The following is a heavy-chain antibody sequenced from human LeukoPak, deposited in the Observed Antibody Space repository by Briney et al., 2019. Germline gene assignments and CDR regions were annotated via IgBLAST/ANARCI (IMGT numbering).Heavy chain of an antibody. CDR2: IKQDGSEK. CDR3: ARVDGRFLEWLLWEYYFDY. CDR1: GFTFSSYW. V-gene: IGHV3-7*01. Sequence: GGSLRLSCAASGFTFSSYWMSWVRQAPGKGLEWVANIKQDGSEKYYVDSVKGRFTISRDNAKNSLYPQMNSLRAEDTAVYYCARVDGRFLEWLLWEYYFDYWGQGTLVTVSS. D-gene: IGHD3-3*01. J-gene: IGHJ4*02.